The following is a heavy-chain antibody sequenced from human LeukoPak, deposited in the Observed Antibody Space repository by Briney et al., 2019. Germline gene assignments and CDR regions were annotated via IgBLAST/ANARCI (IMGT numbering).Heavy chain of an antibody. CDR1: GFTFSSYW. J-gene: IGHJ4*02. CDR2: IKQDGSEK. Sequence: GGSLRLSCAASGFTFSSYWMSWVRQAPGKGLEWVANIKQDGSEKYYVDSEKGRFTISRDNAKNSLYLQMNSLRAEDTAVYYCARDKIVGATNFDYWGQGTLVTVSS. D-gene: IGHD1-26*01. V-gene: IGHV3-7*01. CDR3: ARDKIVGATNFDY.